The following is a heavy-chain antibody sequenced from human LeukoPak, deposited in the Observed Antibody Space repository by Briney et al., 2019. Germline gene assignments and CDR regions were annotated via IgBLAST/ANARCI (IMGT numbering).Heavy chain of an antibody. V-gene: IGHV3-23*01. D-gene: IGHD4-17*01. CDR2: ISGGGETT. Sequence: GGSLRLSCAASGFTFNNYAMNWVRQAPGKGLEWVSSISGGGETTYYADSAKGRFTISRDNSQNTLYLQMNSLGAEDTAVYYCARDYADYVGYFFSDYWGQGTLVTVSS. J-gene: IGHJ4*02. CDR3: ARDYADYVGYFFSDY. CDR1: GFTFNNYA.